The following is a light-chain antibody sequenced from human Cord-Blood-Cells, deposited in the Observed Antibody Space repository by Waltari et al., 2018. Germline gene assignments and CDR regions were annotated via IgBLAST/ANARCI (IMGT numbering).Light chain of an antibody. Sequence: IQLTQSPSSLSASVGDRVTITCLASQSISSYLNWYQQKPGKAPKLLIYAASSLQSGVPSRFSGSGSGTDFTLTISSLQPEDFATYYCQQSYSTPFTFGPGTKVDIK. CDR2: AAS. V-gene: IGKV1-39*01. CDR3: QQSYSTPFT. CDR1: QSISSY. J-gene: IGKJ3*01.